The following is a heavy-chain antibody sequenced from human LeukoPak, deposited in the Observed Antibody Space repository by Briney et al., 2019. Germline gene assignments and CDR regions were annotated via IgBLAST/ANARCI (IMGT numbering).Heavy chain of an antibody. CDR3: ARAQYCSGGSCYSKGWNYYYYGMDV. D-gene: IGHD2-15*01. CDR1: GYTFTSNA. Sequence: ASVKVSCKASGYTFTSNAMHWVRQAPGQRLEWMGWINAGNGNTKYSQKFQGRVTITRDTSASTAYMELSSLRSEDTAVYYCARAQYCSGGSCYSKGWNYYYYGMDVWGQGTTVTVSS. J-gene: IGHJ6*02. CDR2: INAGNGNT. V-gene: IGHV1-3*01.